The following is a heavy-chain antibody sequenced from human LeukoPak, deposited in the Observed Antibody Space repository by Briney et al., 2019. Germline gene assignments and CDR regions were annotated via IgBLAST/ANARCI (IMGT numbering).Heavy chain of an antibody. CDR3: ARDQYYDSSGYAPAGDAFDI. J-gene: IGHJ3*02. CDR1: GFTFSSYR. CDR2: INSSSSYI. Sequence: PGGSLRLSCAASGFTFSSYRMNWVRQAPGKGLEWVSYINSSSSYIYYADSMKGRFTISRDNAKNSLYLQMNSPRAEDTAVYYCARDQYYDSSGYAPAGDAFDIWGQGTMVTVSS. V-gene: IGHV3-21*06. D-gene: IGHD3-22*01.